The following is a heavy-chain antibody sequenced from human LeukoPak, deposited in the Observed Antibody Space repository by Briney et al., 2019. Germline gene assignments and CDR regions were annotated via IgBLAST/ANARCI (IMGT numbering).Heavy chain of an antibody. J-gene: IGHJ3*02. CDR3: ARGLPDAFDI. CDR1: GGSISSGDSY. CDR2: IYYSGST. Sequence: SETLSLTCTVSGGSISSGDSYWSWIRQSPGKGLGWIGNIYYSGSTYYKPSLKSRVSISVDTSKNQFSLKLSSVTAADTAIYYCARGLPDAFDIWGQGTMVTVPS. V-gene: IGHV4-30-4*01.